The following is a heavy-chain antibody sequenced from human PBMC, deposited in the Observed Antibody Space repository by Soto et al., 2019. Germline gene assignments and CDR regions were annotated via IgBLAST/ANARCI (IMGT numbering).Heavy chain of an antibody. J-gene: IGHJ3*02. CDR2: IIPVLGLA. D-gene: IGHD2-15*01. V-gene: IGHV1-69*02. CDR3: AKEAYCSAGSCLDDAFDI. CDR1: GGTFSTYS. Sequence: ASVKVSCKASGGTFSTYSITWVRQAPGQGPEWMGRIIPVLGLANYAQKFHGRVTITADKSTSTAYMELSSLRSEDTAVYYCAKEAYCSAGSCLDDAFDIWGQGTMVT.